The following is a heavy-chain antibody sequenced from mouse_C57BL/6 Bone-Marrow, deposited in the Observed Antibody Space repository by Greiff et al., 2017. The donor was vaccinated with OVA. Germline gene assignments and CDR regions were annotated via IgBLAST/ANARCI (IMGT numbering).Heavy chain of an antibody. J-gene: IGHJ4*01. CDR1: GYTFTDYY. D-gene: IGHD1-3*01. CDR2: INPNNGGT. V-gene: IGHV1-26*01. Sequence: EVQLQQSGPELVKPGASVKISCKASGYTFTDYYMNWVKQSHGKSLEWIGDINPNNGGTSYNQKFKGKATLTVDKSSSTAYMELRSLTSEDSAVYYCVFNSYYAMDYWGQGTSVTVSS. CDR3: VFNSYYAMDY.